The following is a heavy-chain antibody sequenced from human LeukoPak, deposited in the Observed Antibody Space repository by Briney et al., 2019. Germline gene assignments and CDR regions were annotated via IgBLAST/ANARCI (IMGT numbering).Heavy chain of an antibody. J-gene: IGHJ4*02. CDR1: GGSFSGYY. CDR3: ARVGYSSSCVDY. D-gene: IGHD6-13*01. CDR2: INHSGST. V-gene: IGHV4-34*01. Sequence: PSETLSLTCAVYGGSFSGYYWSWIRQPPGKGLEWIGEINHSGSTNYNPSLKSRVTISVGTSKNQFSLKLSSVTAADTAVYYCARVGYSSSCVDYWGQGTLVTVSS.